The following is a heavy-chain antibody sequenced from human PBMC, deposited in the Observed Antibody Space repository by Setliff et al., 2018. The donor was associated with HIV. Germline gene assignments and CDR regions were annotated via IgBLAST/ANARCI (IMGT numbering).Heavy chain of an antibody. J-gene: IGHJ5*02. CDR1: GHSIRSGYY. V-gene: IGHV4-38-2*01. CDR2: INHSGST. D-gene: IGHD3-22*01. Sequence: PSETLSLTCSVSGHSIRSGYYWGWIRQPPGKGLEWIGEINHSGSTNYNPSLKSRVTISVDTSKNQFSLKLSSVTAADTAVYYCASRVYYYDSNNFLREEGCDPWGQGTLVTVSS. CDR3: ASRVYYYDSNNFLREEGCDP.